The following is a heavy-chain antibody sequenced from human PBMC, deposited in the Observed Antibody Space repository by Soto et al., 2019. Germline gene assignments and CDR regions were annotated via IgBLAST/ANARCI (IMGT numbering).Heavy chain of an antibody. CDR2: INWNGGST. D-gene: IGHD3-22*01. V-gene: IGHV3-20*04. CDR1: GFTFDDYG. CDR3: ARDDYYDSSGRAFDY. Sequence: XXSLRLSCAASGFTFDDYGMPWVLQVPGKGLEWVSDINWNGGSTAYTDSVKGRFTISRDNAKNFLYLQMNSLRAEDTALYYCARDDYYDSSGRAFDYWGQGTLVTVSS. J-gene: IGHJ4*02.